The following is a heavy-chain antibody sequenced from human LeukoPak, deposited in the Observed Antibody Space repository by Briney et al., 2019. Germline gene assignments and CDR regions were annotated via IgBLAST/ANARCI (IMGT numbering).Heavy chain of an antibody. D-gene: IGHD7-27*01. CDR3: ANPSSNWGGPSRYYTMDV. Sequence: GGSLRLSCAASGFTFKNHAMSWVRQAPGKGLEWVSGISESGGNTFYADSVKGRFIVSSDNSKNTLSLQMSNLRAEDTAVYFCANPSSNWGGPSRYYTMDVWGPGTTVTVSS. V-gene: IGHV3-23*01. J-gene: IGHJ6*02. CDR2: ISESGGNT. CDR1: GFTFKNHA.